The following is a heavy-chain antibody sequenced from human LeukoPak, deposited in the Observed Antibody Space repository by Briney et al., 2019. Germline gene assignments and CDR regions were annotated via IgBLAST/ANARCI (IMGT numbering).Heavy chain of an antibody. CDR1: GYTFTNSY. V-gene: IGHV1-46*01. CDR3: AKGSSAWNEVFHFDY. J-gene: IGHJ4*02. Sequence: ASVKVSCKASGYTFTNSYIHWVRQAPGQVLEWMGLINPDGGNTNYAQNFQGRVTLTRDTSTSTVYMELSSLRAEDMALYYCAKGSSAWNEVFHFDYWGQGTLVTVSS. D-gene: IGHD6-19*01. CDR2: INPDGGNT.